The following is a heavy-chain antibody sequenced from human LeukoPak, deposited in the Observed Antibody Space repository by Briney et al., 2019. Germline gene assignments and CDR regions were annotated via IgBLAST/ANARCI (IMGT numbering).Heavy chain of an antibody. CDR2: ISWDGGST. J-gene: IGHJ4*02. Sequence: GGSLRLSCAASGITFDDYTMHWVRQAPGKGLEWVSLISWDGGSTYYADSVKGRFTISRDNSKNSLYLQMNSLRAEDTALYYCAKDIRYRSSSWYWRGYFDYWGQGTLVTVSS. V-gene: IGHV3-43D*03. CDR1: GITFDDYT. D-gene: IGHD6-13*01. CDR3: AKDIRYRSSSWYWRGYFDY.